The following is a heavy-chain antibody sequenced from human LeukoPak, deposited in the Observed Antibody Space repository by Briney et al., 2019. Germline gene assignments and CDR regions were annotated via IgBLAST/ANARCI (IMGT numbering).Heavy chain of an antibody. Sequence: GGSLRLSCTASGFTFSSYPMSWVRQAPGKGLEWVSAVSGSGDSTYYADCVEGRFTISRDNSKNTLYLQMDSLRAEHTPVNYCVKGSSYESSGHYYFDYWGQGTLVTVSS. V-gene: IGHV3-23*01. CDR1: GFTFSSYP. D-gene: IGHD3-22*01. CDR2: VSGSGDST. J-gene: IGHJ4*02. CDR3: VKGSSYESSGHYYFDY.